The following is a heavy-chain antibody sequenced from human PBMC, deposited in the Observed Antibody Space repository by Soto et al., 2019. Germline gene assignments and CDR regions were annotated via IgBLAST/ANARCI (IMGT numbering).Heavy chain of an antibody. Sequence: QVQLVESGGGVVQPGRSLRLSCTPSGFTFSDYGMHWVRQAPGKGLEWVAVIWFDGSTQLYANSVKGRFTISRDYSKNTLYLQMNSLRAEDTAVYYCATLTGRDGPVDYWGQGTLVIVSS. D-gene: IGHD3-9*01. J-gene: IGHJ4*02. CDR2: IWFDGSTQ. CDR1: GFTFSDYG. V-gene: IGHV3-33*03. CDR3: ATLTGRDGPVDY.